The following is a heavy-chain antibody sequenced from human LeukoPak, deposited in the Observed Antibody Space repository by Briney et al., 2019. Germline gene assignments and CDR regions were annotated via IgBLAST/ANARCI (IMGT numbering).Heavy chain of an antibody. D-gene: IGHD1-20*01. Sequence: GASVKVSCKASGYTFTSYDINWVRQATGQGLEWKGWMDPNSGNTGYAQKFQGRVTMTRNTSVSTAYMELSSLRSEDTAVYYCARGITGTTDYYYYYMDVWGKGTTVTVSS. CDR1: GYTFTSYD. CDR3: ARGITGTTDYYYYYMDV. J-gene: IGHJ6*03. CDR2: MDPNSGNT. V-gene: IGHV1-8*01.